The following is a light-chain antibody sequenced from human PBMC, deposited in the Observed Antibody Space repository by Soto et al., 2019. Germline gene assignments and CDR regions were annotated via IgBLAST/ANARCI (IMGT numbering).Light chain of an antibody. CDR1: QGISSY. CDR3: QQLIT. V-gene: IGKV1-9*01. CDR2: AAS. Sequence: DIQLTQSAAVLSAYVGDRVTITCRASQGISSYLAWYQQKPGKAPKLLIYAASTLQSGVPSRFSGSGSGTEITLTISSLQPEDFATYSCQQLITFGHGTRLEIK. J-gene: IGKJ5*01.